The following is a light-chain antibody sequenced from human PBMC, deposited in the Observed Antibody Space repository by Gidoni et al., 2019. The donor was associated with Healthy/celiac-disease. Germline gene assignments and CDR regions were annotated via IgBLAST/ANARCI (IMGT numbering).Light chain of an antibody. V-gene: IGKV1-39*01. CDR1: QSISSY. CDR3: QQSYSTPPT. J-gene: IGKJ2*01. Sequence: DIQMTQSPSSLSASTGDRVTITCRASQSISSYLNWYQQKPGKAPKLLIYAASSLQSGFPSRFSGSGSGTDFTLTISSLQPEDFATYYWQQSYSTPPTFGQGTKLEIK. CDR2: AAS.